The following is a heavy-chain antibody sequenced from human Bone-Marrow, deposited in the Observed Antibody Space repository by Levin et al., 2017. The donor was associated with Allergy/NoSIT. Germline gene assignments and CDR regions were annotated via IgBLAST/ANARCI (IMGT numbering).Heavy chain of an antibody. J-gene: IGHJ4*02. CDR2: IFYSGST. V-gene: IGHV4-30-4*01. CDR3: ARGYSFGHIDY. Sequence: SETLSLTCTVSGGSINSDDYYWSLIRQPPGKGLELIGYIFYSGSTYYNPSLKSRVVISVDTSKHQFSLKLTSVTAADTAVYFCARGYSFGHIDYWGQGNLVIVSS. D-gene: IGHD5-18*01. CDR1: GGSINSDDYY.